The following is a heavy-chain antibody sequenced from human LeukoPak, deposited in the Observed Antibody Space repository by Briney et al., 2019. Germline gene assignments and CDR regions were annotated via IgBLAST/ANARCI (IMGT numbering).Heavy chain of an antibody. Sequence: GGSLRLSCAASGFRFDDHGMSWVRQAPGKGLEWVSGINWNGASTGYGDSVKGRFTTSRDNAKNSLYLQMNSLRAEDTALYYCAGGDRNGWYFDYWGQGILVTVSS. CDR1: GFRFDDHG. CDR2: INWNGAST. D-gene: IGHD5-24*01. V-gene: IGHV3-20*04. J-gene: IGHJ4*02. CDR3: AGGDRNGWYFDY.